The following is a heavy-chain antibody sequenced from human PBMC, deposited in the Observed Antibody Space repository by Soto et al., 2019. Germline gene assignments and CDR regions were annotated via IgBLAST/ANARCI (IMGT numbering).Heavy chain of an antibody. J-gene: IGHJ5*02. V-gene: IGHV4-34*01. CDR1: GGSFSDNY. Sequence: SETLSLTCAVYGGSFSDNYWSWIRQPPGKGLAWIGEINQSGSTNYNPSLKSRVTISVDTSKNQFSLKLSSVTAADTAVYYCARRVQPLDLNWFDPWGQGTLLTVSS. D-gene: IGHD6-6*01. CDR2: INQSGST. CDR3: ARRVQPLDLNWFDP.